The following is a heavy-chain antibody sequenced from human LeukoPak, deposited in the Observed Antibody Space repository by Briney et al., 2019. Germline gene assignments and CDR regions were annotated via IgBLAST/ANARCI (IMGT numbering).Heavy chain of an antibody. J-gene: IGHJ5*02. CDR3: ARGGVPTVVTRVNWLDP. V-gene: IGHV4-39*01. Sequence: SETLSLTCTVSGGSISSSSYYWGWIRQPPGKGLEWIGSIYYSGSTYYNPSLKSRVTISVDASKNQFSLKLSSVTAADTAVYYCARGGVPTVVTRVNWLDPWGQGTLVTVSS. CDR1: GGSISSSSYY. CDR2: IYYSGST. D-gene: IGHD4-23*01.